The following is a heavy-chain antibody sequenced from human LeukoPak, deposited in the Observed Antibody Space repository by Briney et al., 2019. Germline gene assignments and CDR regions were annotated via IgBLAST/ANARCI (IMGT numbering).Heavy chain of an antibody. Sequence: SQTLSLTCAISGDSVSSNSAAWNWIRQSPSRGLEWLGRTYYRSKWYNDYAVSVKSRITINPDTSKNQFSLQLNSVTPEDTAVYYCASDIVVVPAAMGYYGMDVWGQGTTVTASS. V-gene: IGHV6-1*01. CDR2: TYYRSKWYN. D-gene: IGHD2-2*01. CDR1: GDSVSSNSAA. J-gene: IGHJ6*02. CDR3: ASDIVVVPAAMGYYGMDV.